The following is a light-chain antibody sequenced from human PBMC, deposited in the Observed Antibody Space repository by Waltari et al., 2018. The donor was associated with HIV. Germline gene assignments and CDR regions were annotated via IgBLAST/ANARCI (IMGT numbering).Light chain of an antibody. J-gene: IGLJ2*01. CDR3: QSADSSGTVV. CDR1: ALPKQY. Sequence: YELTQAPSVSVSPGQTARITCSGDALPKQYAYWYQQKPGQAPMLVIYKDSERPSGIPERFSGSSSGKTVTLTISGVQAEDEADYYCQSADSSGTVVFGGGTKLTVL. V-gene: IGLV3-25*03. CDR2: KDS.